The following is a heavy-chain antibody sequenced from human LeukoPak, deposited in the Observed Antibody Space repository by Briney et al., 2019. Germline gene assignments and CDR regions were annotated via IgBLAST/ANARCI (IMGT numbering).Heavy chain of an antibody. CDR1: GGSIRRDGNL. CDR3: ASRLVVVVVKYYFDY. CDR2: INHSGST. D-gene: IGHD2-15*01. Sequence: SETLSLTCTVSGGSIRRDGNLWGWIRQPPGRGLEWIGEINHSGSTNYNPSLKSRVTMSVDTSKNQFSLKLNSVTAADTAMYYCASRLVVVVVKYYFDYWGQGTLVTVSS. J-gene: IGHJ4*02. V-gene: IGHV4-34*01.